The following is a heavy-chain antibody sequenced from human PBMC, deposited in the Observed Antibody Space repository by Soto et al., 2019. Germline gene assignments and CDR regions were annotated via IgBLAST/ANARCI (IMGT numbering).Heavy chain of an antibody. Sequence: QVQLVESGGGVVQPGRPLRLSCAASGFTFSSYGMHWVRQAPGKGLEWVAVISYDGSNKYYADSVKGRFTISRDNSKNTLYLQMNSLRAEDTAVYYCAKDRRKVVVAAPFDYWGQGTLVTVSS. CDR1: GFTFSSYG. D-gene: IGHD2-15*01. CDR3: AKDRRKVVVAAPFDY. J-gene: IGHJ4*02. V-gene: IGHV3-30*18. CDR2: ISYDGSNK.